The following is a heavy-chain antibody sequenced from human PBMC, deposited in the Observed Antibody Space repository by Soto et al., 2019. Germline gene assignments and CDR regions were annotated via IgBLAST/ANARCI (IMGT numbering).Heavy chain of an antibody. CDR1: GYTFTGCY. J-gene: IGHJ6*02. CDR3: ARVGSSPPGGMDV. V-gene: IGHV1-2*04. D-gene: IGHD2-2*01. CDR2: INPNSGGT. Sequence: ASVKVSCKASGYTFTGCYMHWVRQAPGQGLEWMGWINPNSGGTNYAQKFQGWVTMTRDTSISTAYMELSRLRSDDTAVYYCARVGSSPPGGMDVWGQGTTVTVSS.